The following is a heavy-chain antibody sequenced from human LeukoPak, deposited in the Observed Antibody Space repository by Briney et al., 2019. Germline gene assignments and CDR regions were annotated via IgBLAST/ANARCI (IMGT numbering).Heavy chain of an antibody. CDR3: AKVPQLRTISFDY. CDR1: EFTFSSYA. V-gene: IGHV3-23*01. CDR2: ISGSGGST. Sequence: PGGSLRLSCAASEFTFSSYAMSWVRQAPGKGLEWVSAISGSGGSTYYADSVKGRFTISRDNSKNTLYLQMNSLRAEDTAVYYCAKVPQLRTISFDYWGQGTLVTVSS. D-gene: IGHD2-21*01. J-gene: IGHJ4*02.